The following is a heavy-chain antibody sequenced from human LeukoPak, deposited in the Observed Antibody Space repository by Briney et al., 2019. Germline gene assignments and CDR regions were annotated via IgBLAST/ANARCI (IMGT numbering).Heavy chain of an antibody. CDR1: GGSISSSSYY. J-gene: IGHJ5*02. V-gene: IGHV4-39*01. Sequence: SETLSLTCTVSGGSISSSSYYWGWIRQPPGKGLEWIGSIYYSGSTYYNPSLKSRVTISVDTSKNQFSLKLSSVTAADTAVYYCARANSPAYSLWFGESSYNWFDPWGQGTLVTVSS. CDR3: ARANSPAYSLWFGESSYNWFDP. CDR2: IYYSGST. D-gene: IGHD3-10*01.